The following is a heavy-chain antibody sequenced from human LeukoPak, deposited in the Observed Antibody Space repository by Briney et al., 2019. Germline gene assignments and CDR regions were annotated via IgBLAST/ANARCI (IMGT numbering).Heavy chain of an antibody. J-gene: IGHJ4*02. CDR1: GFTVNSNY. V-gene: IGHV3-53*01. D-gene: IGHD2-15*01. CDR2: LYSGGRT. Sequence: GGSLRLSCAASGFTVNSNYMNWVRQAPGKGLEWVSVLYSGGRTYYADSVKGRFTISRDTSKNTLYLQVNSLRAEDTAVYYCARGGGYYPIDYWGQGTLVTVSS. CDR3: ARGGGYYPIDY.